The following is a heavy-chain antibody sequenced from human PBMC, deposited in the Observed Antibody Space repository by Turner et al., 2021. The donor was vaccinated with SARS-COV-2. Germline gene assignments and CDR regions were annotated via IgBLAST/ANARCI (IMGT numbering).Heavy chain of an antibody. CDR2: INPNSGGT. D-gene: IGHD6-13*01. V-gene: IGHV1-2*02. CDR3: ARDLFDLGSRWTQ. CDR1: GYTFTGYY. Sequence: QVQLVQSGAEVKKPGASVTVSCKASGYTFTGYYMHWVRQAPGQGLEWMGWINPNSGGTNYAQKFQGRVTMTRDTSISTAYMELSRLRSDDTAVYFCARDLFDLGSRWTQWGQGTLVTVS. J-gene: IGHJ4*02.